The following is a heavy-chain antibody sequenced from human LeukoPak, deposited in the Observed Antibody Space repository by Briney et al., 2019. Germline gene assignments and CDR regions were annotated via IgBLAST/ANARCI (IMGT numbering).Heavy chain of an antibody. V-gene: IGHV3-48*04. CDR3: ARLRYGRGAFDI. J-gene: IGHJ3*02. Sequence: GGSLRLSCAASGFTFSSYSMNWVRQAPGKGLEWVSYISSSGSTIYYADSVKGRFTISRDNAKNSLYLQMNSLRAEDTAVYYCARLRYGRGAFDIWGQGTMVTVSS. CDR1: GFTFSSYS. D-gene: IGHD4-17*01. CDR2: ISSSGSTI.